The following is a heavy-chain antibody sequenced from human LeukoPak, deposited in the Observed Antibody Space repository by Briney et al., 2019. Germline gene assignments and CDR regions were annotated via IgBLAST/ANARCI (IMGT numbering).Heavy chain of an antibody. D-gene: IGHD3-22*01. CDR3: AKGDGTGSGYYSENFDY. CDR2: ISYDGSNK. CDR1: GFTFSSYG. J-gene: IGHJ4*02. Sequence: PGRSLRLSCAASGFTFSSYGMHWVRQAPGKGLEWVAVISYDGSNKYYADSVKGRFTISRDNSKNTLYLQMNSLRAEDTAVYYCAKGDGTGSGYYSENFDYWGQGTLVTVSS. V-gene: IGHV3-30*18.